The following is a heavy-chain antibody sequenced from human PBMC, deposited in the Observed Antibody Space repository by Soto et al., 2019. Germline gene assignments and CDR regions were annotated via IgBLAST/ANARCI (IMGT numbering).Heavy chain of an antibody. V-gene: IGHV4-34*01. CDR3: ARGAWGYDILTGYVVAAFDI. CDR2: INHSGST. J-gene: IGHJ3*02. CDR1: GGSFSGYY. D-gene: IGHD3-9*01. Sequence: QVQLQQWGAGLLKPSETLSLTCAVYGGSFSGYYWCWIRQPPVKGLEWIGEINHSGSTNYNPSLKSRVTISVNTSKNQFSLKLSSVTAADPAVYYCARGAWGYDILTGYVVAAFDIWGQGTMVTVSS.